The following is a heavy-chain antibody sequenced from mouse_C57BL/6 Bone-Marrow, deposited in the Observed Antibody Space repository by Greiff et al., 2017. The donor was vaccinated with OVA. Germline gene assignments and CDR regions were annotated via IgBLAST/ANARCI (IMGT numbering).Heavy chain of an antibody. CDR3: AYYGSSDWYFDV. J-gene: IGHJ1*03. CDR2: INPSTGGT. V-gene: IGHV1-42*01. CDR1: GYSFTGYY. Sequence: VQLQQSGPELVKPGASVKISCKASGYSFTGYYMNWVKQSPEKSLERIGEINPSTGGTTYNQKFKAKATLTVAKSSSTAYMQLKSLTSEDSAVYYCAYYGSSDWYFDVWGTGTTVTVSS. D-gene: IGHD1-1*01.